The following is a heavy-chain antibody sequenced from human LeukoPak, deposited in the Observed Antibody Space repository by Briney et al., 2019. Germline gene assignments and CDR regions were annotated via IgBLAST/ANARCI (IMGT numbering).Heavy chain of an antibody. D-gene: IGHD3-16*01. CDR3: ARIRGGPIDY. CDR2: ISYDGTDA. Sequence: GGSLRLSCAASGFAFSTYGMHWVRQAPGKGLEWVAVISYDGTDAYYADSVKGRFTISRDTSKNSLYLQMNSLRAEDTAVFYCARIRGGPIDYWGQGTLVTVSS. CDR1: GFAFSTYG. J-gene: IGHJ4*02. V-gene: IGHV3-30*13.